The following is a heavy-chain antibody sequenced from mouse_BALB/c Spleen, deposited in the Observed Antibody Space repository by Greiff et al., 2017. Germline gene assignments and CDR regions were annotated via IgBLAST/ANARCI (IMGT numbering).Heavy chain of an antibody. CDR2: INSNGGST. CDR1: GFTFSSYG. CDR3: ARDRATFDY. Sequence: EVQLQESGGGLVQPGGSLKLSCAASGFTFSSYGMSWVRQTTDKRLELVATINSNGGSTYYPDSVKGRFTISRDNAKNTLYLQMSSLKSEDTAMYYCARDRATFDYWGQGTTLTVSS. D-gene: IGHD3-1*01. V-gene: IGHV5-6-3*01. J-gene: IGHJ2*01.